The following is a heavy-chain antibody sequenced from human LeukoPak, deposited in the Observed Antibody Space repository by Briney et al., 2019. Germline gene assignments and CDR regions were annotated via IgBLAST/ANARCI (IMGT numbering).Heavy chain of an antibody. CDR1: GYTFTSYG. V-gene: IGHV1-18*01. D-gene: IGHD3-22*01. Sequence: VASVKVSCKASGYTFTSYGISWVRQAPGQGLEWMGWISAYNGNTNYAQKLQGRVTMTTDTSTSTACMELRSLRSDDTAVYYCARRDYDSSGSGAFDIWDQGTMVTVSS. CDR3: ARRDYDSSGSGAFDI. J-gene: IGHJ3*02. CDR2: ISAYNGNT.